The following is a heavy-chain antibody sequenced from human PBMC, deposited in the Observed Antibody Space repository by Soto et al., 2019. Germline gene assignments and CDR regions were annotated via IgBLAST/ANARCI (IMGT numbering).Heavy chain of an antibody. CDR2: IYYSGST. V-gene: IGHV4-59*01. CDR1: GGSISSYY. CDR3: AREELLLGEHNWFDP. J-gene: IGHJ5*02. Sequence: PSETLSLTCTVSGGSISSYYWSWIRQPPGKGLEWIGYIYYSGSTNYNPSLKSRVTISVDTSKNQFCLKRSSVIAADTAVYYCAREELLLGEHNWFDPWGQGTLVTVSA. D-gene: IGHD2-15*01.